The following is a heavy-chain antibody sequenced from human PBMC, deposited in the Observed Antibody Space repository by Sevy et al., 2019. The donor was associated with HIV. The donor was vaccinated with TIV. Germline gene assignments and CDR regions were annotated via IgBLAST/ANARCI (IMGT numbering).Heavy chain of an antibody. CDR1: GGSISSSDSY. Sequence: SETLSLTCTVSGGSISSSDSYWSWIRQPPGKGLEWIGYIHFSGGKYYNPFLRSRVAMSVDTSERQFSLRLSFMTAADTAVYYCANKRGYSHGPFDYWGQGALVTVSS. J-gene: IGHJ4*02. CDR3: ANKRGYSHGPFDY. CDR2: IHFSGGK. V-gene: IGHV4-30-4*01. D-gene: IGHD5-12*01.